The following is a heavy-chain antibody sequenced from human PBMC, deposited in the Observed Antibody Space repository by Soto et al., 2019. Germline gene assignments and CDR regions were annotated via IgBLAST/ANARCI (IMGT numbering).Heavy chain of an antibody. CDR3: ARRGGWGFGEPDPRYYMDV. V-gene: IGHV4-34*01. Sequence: SETLSLTCAVYGGSFSGYYWSWIRQPPGKGLEWIGEINHSGSTNYNPSLKSRVTISVDTSKNQFSLKLSSVTAADTAVYYCARRGGWGFGEPDPRYYMDVWGKGTTVTVSS. CDR1: GGSFSGYY. J-gene: IGHJ6*03. D-gene: IGHD3-10*01. CDR2: INHSGST.